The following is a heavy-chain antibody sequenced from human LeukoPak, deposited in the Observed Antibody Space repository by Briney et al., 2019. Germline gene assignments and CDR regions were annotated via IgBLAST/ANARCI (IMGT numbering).Heavy chain of an antibody. Sequence: SETLSLTCTVSGGSISSSSYYWGWIRQPPGKGLEWIGSIYYSGSTYYNPSLKSRVTISVDTSKNQFSLKLSSVTAADTAVYYCARDNYYDSSGPNWFDPWGQGTLVTVSS. V-gene: IGHV4-39*07. CDR3: ARDNYYDSSGPNWFDP. CDR1: GGSISSSSYY. J-gene: IGHJ5*02. D-gene: IGHD3-22*01. CDR2: IYYSGST.